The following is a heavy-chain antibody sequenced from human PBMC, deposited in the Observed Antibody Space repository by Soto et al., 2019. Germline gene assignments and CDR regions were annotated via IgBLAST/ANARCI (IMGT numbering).Heavy chain of an antibody. CDR2: ISSSSSYT. J-gene: IGHJ5*02. CDR3: AREGDIVVVVAANWFDP. Sequence: GGALRLCCAASGFTFSDYYMSGIRQAPGKGREWVSYISSSSSYTNYADSVKGRFTISRDNAKNSLYLQMNSLRAEDTAVYYCAREGDIVVVVAANWFDPWGQGTLVTVSS. V-gene: IGHV3-11*06. CDR1: GFTFSDYY. D-gene: IGHD2-15*01.